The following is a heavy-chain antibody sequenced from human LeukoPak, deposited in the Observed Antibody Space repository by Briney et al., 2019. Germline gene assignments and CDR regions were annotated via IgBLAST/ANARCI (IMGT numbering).Heavy chain of an antibody. CDR1: GVTFSDYY. CDR2: ISSSGSTI. J-gene: IGHJ3*02. V-gene: IGHV3-11*01. CDR3: ARDFPFVVVVAAEVLDAFDI. Sequence: GSLRLSCAASGVTFSDYYMSWIRQAPGKGLEWVSYISSSGSTIYYADSVKGRFTISRDNAKNSLYLQMNSLRAEDTAVYYCARDFPFVVVVAAEVLDAFDIWGQGTMVTVSS. D-gene: IGHD2-15*01.